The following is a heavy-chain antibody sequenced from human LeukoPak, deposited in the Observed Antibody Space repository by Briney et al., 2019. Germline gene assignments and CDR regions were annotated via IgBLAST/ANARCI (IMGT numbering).Heavy chain of an antibody. V-gene: IGHV3-23*01. CDR1: GFTFSTYA. Sequence: GGSLRLSCAVSGFTFSTYAMTWVRQAPGKGLEWVSGISGSGGSTYYADSVKGRFTISRDNSKNTLYLQMNSLRAEDTAVYYCAKLFVVVPTARAWVDYWGQGTLVTVSP. J-gene: IGHJ4*02. CDR3: AKLFVVVPTARAWVDY. CDR2: ISGSGGST. D-gene: IGHD2-2*01.